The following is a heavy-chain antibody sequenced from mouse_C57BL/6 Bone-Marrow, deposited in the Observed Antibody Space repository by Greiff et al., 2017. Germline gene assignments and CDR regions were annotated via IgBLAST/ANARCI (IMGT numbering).Heavy chain of an antibody. CDR2: IYPNSGST. J-gene: IGHJ3*01. Sequence: QVQLQQPGAELVKPGASVKLSCKASGYTFTSYWMHWVKQRPGQGLEWIGMIYPNSGSTNYNEKFKSKATLTVDKSSSTAYMQLSSLTSEDSAVYYCASPLGYYGGFAYWGQGTLVTVSA. CDR1: GYTFTSYW. D-gene: IGHD1-1*01. CDR3: ASPLGYYGGFAY. V-gene: IGHV1-64*01.